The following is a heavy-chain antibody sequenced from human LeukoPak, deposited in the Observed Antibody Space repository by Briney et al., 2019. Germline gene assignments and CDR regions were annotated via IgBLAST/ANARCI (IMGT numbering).Heavy chain of an antibody. V-gene: IGHV3-21*04. D-gene: IGHD1-26*01. CDR1: GFTLSSYT. J-gene: IGHJ6*02. CDR3: ARGSGSQMDV. Sequence: GGSLRLSCAASGFTLSSYTMSWVRQAPGKGLEWVACISASGSYTYYADSLKGRFTISRDNSKDTLDLQMNSLRADDTGVYFCARGSGSQMDVWRQGTTVSVPS. CDR2: ISASGSYT.